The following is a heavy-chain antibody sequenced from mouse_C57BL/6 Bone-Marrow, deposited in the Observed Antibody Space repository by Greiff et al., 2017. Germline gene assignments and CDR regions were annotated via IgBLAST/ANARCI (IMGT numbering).Heavy chain of an antibody. V-gene: IGHV5-17*01. CDR2: ISSGSSTI. J-gene: IGHJ3*01. CDR3: ARRGDSRGGFAY. CDR1: GFTFSDYG. Sequence: EVQLQQSGGGLVKPGGSLKLSCAASGFTFSDYGMHWVRQAPEKGLEWVAYISSGSSTIYYADTVKGRVTISRDNAKNTLFLQMTSRRSEDTAMYYCARRGDSRGGFAYWGQGTLVTVSA.